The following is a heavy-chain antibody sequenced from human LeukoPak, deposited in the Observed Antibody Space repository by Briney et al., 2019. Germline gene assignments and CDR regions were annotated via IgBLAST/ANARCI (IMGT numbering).Heavy chain of an antibody. CDR2: ISGSGGST. V-gene: IGHV3-23*01. D-gene: IGHD3-16*02. J-gene: IGHJ4*02. CDR3: AYLGELSLSFFDY. CDR1: GFTFSSYA. Sequence: GGSLRLSCAASGFTFSSYAMSWVRQAPGKGLEWVSAISGSGGSTYYADSVKGRFTISRDNSKNTLHLQMNSLRAEDTAVYYCAYLGELSLSFFDYWGQGTLVTVSS.